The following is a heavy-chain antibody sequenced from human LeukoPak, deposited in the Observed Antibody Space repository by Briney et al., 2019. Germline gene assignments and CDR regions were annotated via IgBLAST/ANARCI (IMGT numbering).Heavy chain of an antibody. V-gene: IGHV4-39*01. D-gene: IGHD6-13*01. J-gene: IGHJ4*02. CDR3: ATRWGGQQLPDYFDY. Sequence: SETLSLTCTVSGGSISRSSYYWGWIRQPPGKGLEWIGSIYYSGSTYYNPSLKSRVTISVDTSKNQFSLKLSSVTAADTAVYYCATRWGGQQLPDYFDYWGQGTLVTVSS. CDR2: IYYSGST. CDR1: GGSISRSSYY.